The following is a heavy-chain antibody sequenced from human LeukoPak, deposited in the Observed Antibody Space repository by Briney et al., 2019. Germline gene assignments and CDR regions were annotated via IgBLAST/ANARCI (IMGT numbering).Heavy chain of an antibody. V-gene: IGHV1-2*06. J-gene: IGHJ4*02. CDR3: ARDLASTPYWELDY. CDR2: IDPNSGGT. CDR1: GYTFTAYY. Sequence: ASVKVSCKASGYTFTAYYIHWVRQAPGQGLEWMGRIDPNSGGTNYAQEFQGRVTMTRDTSITTAQMELSRLKSDDTALYYCARDLASTPYWELDYWGQGTLLTVSS. D-gene: IGHD1-26*01.